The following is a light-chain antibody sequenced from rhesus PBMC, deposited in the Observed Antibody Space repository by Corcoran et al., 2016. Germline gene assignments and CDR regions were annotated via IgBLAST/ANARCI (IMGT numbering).Light chain of an antibody. CDR2: YAN. CDR1: TGIISY. Sequence: DIQMTQSPSSLYASVGDRVTITCRASTGIISYLNWYQQKPGKVPKLLIYYANRLESGVPSRFSGSGYWTDFTLTLHSLQHEIFSTCYCLHYNSLPLTFGPETKLDIK. V-gene: IGKV1-32*01. J-gene: IGKJ3*01. CDR3: LHYNSLPLT.